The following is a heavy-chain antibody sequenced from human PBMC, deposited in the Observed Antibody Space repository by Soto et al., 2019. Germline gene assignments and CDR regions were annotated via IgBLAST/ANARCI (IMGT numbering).Heavy chain of an antibody. D-gene: IGHD2-2*01. V-gene: IGHV4-34*01. CDR3: ARGRQVAPSALFRRAGDYSLDV. CDR1: GGSFSGYQ. Sequence: PSETLSLTCAVYGGSFSGYQWTWIRQPPGKGLEWIGEINHRGSTNLNPSLGSRVTFLVDTSKNQFSLKLRSVTAADTAVYYCARGRQVAPSALFRRAGDYSLDVWGQGNLVTVSS. CDR2: INHRGST. J-gene: IGHJ4*02.